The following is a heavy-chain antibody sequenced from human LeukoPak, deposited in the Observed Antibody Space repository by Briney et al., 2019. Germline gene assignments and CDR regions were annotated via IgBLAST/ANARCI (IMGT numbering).Heavy chain of an antibody. D-gene: IGHD2-2*02. Sequence: SETLSLTCTVSGGSISSSSYYWGWIRQPPGKGLEGIGSIYYSGSTYYNPSLKSRVTISVDTSKNQFSLKLSSVTAADTAVYYCARQLVPAAINWFDPWGQGTLVAVSS. CDR3: ARQLVPAAINWFDP. CDR2: IYYSGST. V-gene: IGHV4-39*01. J-gene: IGHJ5*02. CDR1: GGSISSSSYY.